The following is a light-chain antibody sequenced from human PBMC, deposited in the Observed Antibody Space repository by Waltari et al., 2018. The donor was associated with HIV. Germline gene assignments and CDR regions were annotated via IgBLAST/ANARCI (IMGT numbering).Light chain of an antibody. V-gene: IGKV4-1*01. CDR3: QQYYGTPWA. CDR1: PRLTYASNNKNY. Sequence: DIVITQSPDSLPVSLGERSTTHCKSSPRLTYASNNKNYVTWYQQKPGQPPKLLIYWASTRESGVPDRFSGSGSGTDFTLTINGLQAEDVAVYYCQQYYGTPWAFGQGTKVEIK. J-gene: IGKJ1*01. CDR2: WAS.